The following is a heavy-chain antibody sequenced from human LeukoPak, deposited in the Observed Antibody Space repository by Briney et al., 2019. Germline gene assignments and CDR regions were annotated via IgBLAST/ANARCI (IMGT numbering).Heavy chain of an antibody. V-gene: IGHV3-23*01. CDR2: ISAGADST. Sequence: GGSLRPSCAPSTLTLSTYAMSWARQAPGKGLEWVSAISAGADSTYYADSVQGRFTISRDNSKSTLFLQMSGLRAEDTAVYFCARGAYGDYDSWGQGTLVTVSS. CDR1: TLTLSTYA. J-gene: IGHJ5*01. D-gene: IGHD4-17*01. CDR3: ARGAYGDYDS.